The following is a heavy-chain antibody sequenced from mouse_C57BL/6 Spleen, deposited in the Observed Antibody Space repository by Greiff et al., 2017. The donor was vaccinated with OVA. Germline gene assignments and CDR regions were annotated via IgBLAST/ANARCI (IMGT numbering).Heavy chain of an antibody. CDR1: GFTFSSYA. Sequence: EVKLVESGGGLVKPGGSLKLSCAASGFTFSSYAMSWVRQTPEKRLEWVATISDGGSYTYYPDNVKGRFTISGDNAKNNLYLQMSHLKSEDTAMYYCARGGWYFDVWGTGTTVTVSS. J-gene: IGHJ1*03. D-gene: IGHD1-1*02. CDR2: ISDGGSYT. CDR3: ARGGWYFDV. V-gene: IGHV5-4*03.